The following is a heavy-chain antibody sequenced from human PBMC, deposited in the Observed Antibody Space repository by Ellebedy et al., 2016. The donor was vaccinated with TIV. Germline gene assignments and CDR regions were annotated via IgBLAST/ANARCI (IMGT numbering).Heavy chain of an antibody. D-gene: IGHD3-16*01. CDR1: GYTFPSYY. J-gene: IGHJ6*02. CDR3: ASPRTDCRGRVYYYGMDV. Sequence: AASVKVSCKASGYTFPSYYILWVRHAPGQELEWMGIINPSGGRTSYAQKFQGRVTMTRDTSTITVYMELSSLRSEDTAVYYCASPRTDCRGRVYYYGMDVWGQGTMVTVSS. V-gene: IGHV1-46*01. CDR2: INPSGGRT.